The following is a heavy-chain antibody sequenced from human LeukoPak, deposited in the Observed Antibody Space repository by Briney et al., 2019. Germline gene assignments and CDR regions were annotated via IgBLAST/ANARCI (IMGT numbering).Heavy chain of an antibody. J-gene: IGHJ4*02. CDR1: GGSISSRSYY. Sequence: SETLSLTCTVSGGSISSRSYYWGWIRQPPGKGLEWIGNVCYSGSTFYNPSLKSRVTISVDTSKNQFSLKLSSVTAADTAVYYCARHGARGYQLLLYYFDYWGQGTLVTVSS. V-gene: IGHV4-39*01. CDR2: VCYSGST. D-gene: IGHD2-2*01. CDR3: ARHGARGYQLLLYYFDY.